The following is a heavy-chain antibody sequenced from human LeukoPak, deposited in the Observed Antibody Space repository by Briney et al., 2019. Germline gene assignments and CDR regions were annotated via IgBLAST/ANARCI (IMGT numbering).Heavy chain of an antibody. V-gene: IGHV4-39*07. Sequence: SETLSLTCTVSGGSISSSSYYWGWIRQPPGKGLEWIGSIYYSGSTYYNPSLKSRVTISVDTSKNQFSLKLSSVTAADTAVYYCARAITYYDFWSGYDYWGQGTLVAVSS. CDR2: IYYSGST. J-gene: IGHJ4*02. CDR1: GGSISSSSYY. CDR3: ARAITYYDFWSGYDY. D-gene: IGHD3-3*01.